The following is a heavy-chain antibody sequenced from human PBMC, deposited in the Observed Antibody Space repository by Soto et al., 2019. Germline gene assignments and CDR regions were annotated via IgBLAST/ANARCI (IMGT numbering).Heavy chain of an antibody. CDR3: ARVPGGGDYYYYGMDV. J-gene: IGHJ6*02. V-gene: IGHV1-69*13. Sequence: ASVKVSGKATGGTFSSYPISWVRQAPGKGLEWMGGIIPIFGTANYAQKFQGRVTITADESTSTAYMELSSLRSEDTAVYYCARVPGGGDYYYYGMDVWGQGTTVTVSS. CDR2: IIPIFGTA. CDR1: GGTFSSYP. D-gene: IGHD2-2*01.